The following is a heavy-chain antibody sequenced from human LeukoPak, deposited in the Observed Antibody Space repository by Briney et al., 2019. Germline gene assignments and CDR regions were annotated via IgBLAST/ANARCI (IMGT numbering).Heavy chain of an antibody. CDR1: DTSISSNY. CDR3: ARVTDWNDFDY. V-gene: IGHV4-59*01. D-gene: IGHD1-1*01. CDR2: ISYIGST. J-gene: IGHJ4*02. Sequence: SETLSLTCSVSDTSISSNYWSWIRQPPGKGLEWIGYISYIGSTNYNPSLKSRVTISVDTSKNQLSLKLNSVTTADTAVYYCARVTDWNDFDYWGQGTLVTVSS.